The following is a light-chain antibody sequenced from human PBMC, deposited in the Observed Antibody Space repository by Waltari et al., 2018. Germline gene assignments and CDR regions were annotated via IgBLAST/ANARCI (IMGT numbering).Light chain of an antibody. CDR1: SSTIGSYNL. J-gene: IGLJ3*02. CDR3: CSYAGSNSWV. Sequence: QSALIQPASVSGSPGQSITISCTGTSSTIGSYNLVPWYPQYPGKAPKVMIYEVYKRPSGVSNRFSGSKSGNTASLTISGLQAEDETDYYCCSYAGSNSWVFGGGTKVTVL. CDR2: EVY. V-gene: IGLV2-23*02.